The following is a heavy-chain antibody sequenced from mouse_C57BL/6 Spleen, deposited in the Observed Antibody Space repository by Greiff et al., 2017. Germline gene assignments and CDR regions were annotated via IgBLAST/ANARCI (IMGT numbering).Heavy chain of an antibody. CDR1: GYAFSSSW. CDR2: IYPGDGDT. J-gene: IGHJ4*01. D-gene: IGHD1-1*01. V-gene: IGHV1-82*01. Sequence: VQVVESGPELVKPGASVKISCKASGYAFSSSWMNWVKQRPGKGLEWIGRIYPGDGDTNYNGKFKGKATLTADKSSSTAYMQLSSLTSEDSAVYFCARGSSHAMDYWGQGTSVTVSS. CDR3: ARGSSHAMDY.